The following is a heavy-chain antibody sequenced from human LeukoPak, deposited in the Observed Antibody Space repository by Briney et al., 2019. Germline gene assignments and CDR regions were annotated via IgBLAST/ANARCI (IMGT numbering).Heavy chain of an antibody. V-gene: IGHV1-69*05. CDR3: ARESEASDVCGGDCYALDY. CDR1: GGTFSSYA. Sequence: GASVKVSCKASGGTFSSYAISWVRQAPGQGLEWMGRIIPIFGTANYAQKFHGRVTITTDESTSTAYMELSSLRSEDTAVYYCARESEASDVCGGDCYALDYWGQGTLVTVSS. J-gene: IGHJ4*02. CDR2: IIPIFGTA. D-gene: IGHD2-21*02.